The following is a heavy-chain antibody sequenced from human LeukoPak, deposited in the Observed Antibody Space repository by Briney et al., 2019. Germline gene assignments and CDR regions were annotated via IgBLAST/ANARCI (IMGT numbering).Heavy chain of an antibody. J-gene: IGHJ5*02. D-gene: IGHD1-1*01. CDR2: ISSSSSTI. CDR1: GFTFSSYG. CDR3: ARGIPTERHKRNNWFDP. Sequence: GGSLRLSCAASGFTFSSYGMNWVRQAPGKGLEWVSYISSSSSTIYYADSVKGRFTISRDNAKNSLYLQMNSLRAEDTAVYYCARGIPTERHKRNNWFDPWGQGTLVTVSS. V-gene: IGHV3-48*01.